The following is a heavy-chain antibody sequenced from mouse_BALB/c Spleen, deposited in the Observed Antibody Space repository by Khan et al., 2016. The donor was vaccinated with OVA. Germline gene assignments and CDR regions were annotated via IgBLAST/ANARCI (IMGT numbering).Heavy chain of an antibody. Sequence: QVQLKESGAELARPGASVKMSCKASGYTFTSHTMHWVKQRPGQGLEWIGYINPRSDYTQYNQKFNDKATLTADISSSTAYMQLSSLTSEDSAVYDCARRTTKCALDYWGQGTSVTVAS. CDR2: INPRSDYT. D-gene: IGHD2-14*01. J-gene: IGHJ4*01. CDR3: ARRTTKCALDY. V-gene: IGHV1-4*01. CDR1: GYTFTSHT.